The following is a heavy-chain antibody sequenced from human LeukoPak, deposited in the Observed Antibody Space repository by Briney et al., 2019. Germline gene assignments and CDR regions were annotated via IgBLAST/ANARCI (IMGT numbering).Heavy chain of an antibody. Sequence: SETLSLTCTVSGVSITSYYWHWIRQPPGKGLEWIGYIYYSGSTNYNPPLKSRVTISVDTSRKQFSLKLHSVSAADTAVYYCARDRGRATWFDPWGQGTVVTVSS. CDR2: IYYSGST. V-gene: IGHV4-59*01. D-gene: IGHD3-10*01. CDR1: GVSITSYY. CDR3: ARDRGRATWFDP. J-gene: IGHJ5*02.